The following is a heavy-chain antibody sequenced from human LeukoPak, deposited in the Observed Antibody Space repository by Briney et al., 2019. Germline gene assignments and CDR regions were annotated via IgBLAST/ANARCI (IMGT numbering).Heavy chain of an antibody. CDR2: ISGSGGST. V-gene: IGHV3-23*01. CDR3: ARDVYSGYFDY. Sequence: PGGSLRLSCAASGFTFSSYAMSWVRQAPGKGLEWVSAISGSGGSTYYADSVKGRFTISRDNAKNSLYLQMNSLRAEDTAVYYCARDVYSGYFDYWGQGTLVTVSS. D-gene: IGHD5-12*01. CDR1: GFTFSSYA. J-gene: IGHJ4*02.